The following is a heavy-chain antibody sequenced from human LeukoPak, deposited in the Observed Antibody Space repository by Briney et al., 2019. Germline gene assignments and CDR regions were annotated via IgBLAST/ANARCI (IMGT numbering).Heavy chain of an antibody. V-gene: IGHV3-23*01. J-gene: IGHJ1*01. Sequence: GGSLRLSCAASGFTFSSYAMSWVRQAPGKGLEWVSAISGSGGSTYYADSVKGRFTISRDNSKTTLYLQMNSLRAEDTAVYYCAKDLVAGSYLEYFQHWGQGTLVTVSS. D-gene: IGHD3-10*01. CDR3: AKDLVAGSYLEYFQH. CDR2: ISGSGGST. CDR1: GFTFSSYA.